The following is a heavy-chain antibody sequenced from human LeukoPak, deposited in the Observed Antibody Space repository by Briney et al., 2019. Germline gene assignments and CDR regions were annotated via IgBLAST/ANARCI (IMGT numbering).Heavy chain of an antibody. CDR1: GFTFSSYT. J-gene: IGHJ4*02. D-gene: IGHD1-1*01. CDR2: ISSSSNYI. V-gene: IGHV3-21*01. CDR3: TRVTTNGYFEY. Sequence: GGSLRLSCAASGFTFSSYTMNWVRQAPGKGLEWVSSISSSSNYIYYADSVKGRFTISRDTAKNPLYLQMNSLGAEDTAVYFCTRVTTNGYFEYWGQGTLVTVSS.